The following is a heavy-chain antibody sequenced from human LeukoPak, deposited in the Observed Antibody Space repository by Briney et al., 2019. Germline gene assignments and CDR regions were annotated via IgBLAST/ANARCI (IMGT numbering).Heavy chain of an antibody. J-gene: IGHJ3*02. D-gene: IGHD3-22*01. CDR3: ARVGNMMYYYDSSGYYVGAFDI. CDR1: GGTFSSYA. Sequence: SVKVSCKASGGTFSSYAISWVRQAPGQGLEWMGGIIPIFGTANYAQKFQGRVTITADESTSTPYMELSSLRSEDTAVYYCARVGNMMYYYDSSGYYVGAFDIWGQGTMVTVSS. CDR2: IIPIFGTA. V-gene: IGHV1-69*13.